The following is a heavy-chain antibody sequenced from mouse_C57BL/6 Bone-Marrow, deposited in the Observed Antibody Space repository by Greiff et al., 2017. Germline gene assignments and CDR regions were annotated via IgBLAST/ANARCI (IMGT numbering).Heavy chain of an antibody. CDR2: IDPENGDT. Sequence: VQLKESGAELVRPGASVKLSCTASGFNIKDDYMHWVKQRPEQGLEWIGWIDPENGDTEYASKFQGKATITADTSSNTAYLQLSSLTSEDTAVYYCTTSITTVVAKNYWSQGTTLTVSS. CDR1: GFNIKDDY. J-gene: IGHJ2*01. D-gene: IGHD1-1*01. V-gene: IGHV14-4*01. CDR3: TTSITTVVAKNY.